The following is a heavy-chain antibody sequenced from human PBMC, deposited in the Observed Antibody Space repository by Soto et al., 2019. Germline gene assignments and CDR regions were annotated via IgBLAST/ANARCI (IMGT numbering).Heavy chain of an antibody. J-gene: IGHJ4*02. CDR3: ARQDSSGYGFDY. V-gene: IGHV4-59*08. Sequence: SETLSLTCTVSGGSISSFDWNWIRQPPGKGLEWIGYISYSGSTNYNPSLKSRVTISVDTSKNQFSLKLSSVTATDTAVYYCARQDSSGYGFDYWGQGALVTVSS. CDR1: GGSISSFD. D-gene: IGHD3-22*01. CDR2: ISYSGST.